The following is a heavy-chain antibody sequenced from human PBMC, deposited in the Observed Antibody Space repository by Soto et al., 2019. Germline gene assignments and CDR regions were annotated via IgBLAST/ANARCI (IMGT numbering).Heavy chain of an antibody. Sequence: QVQLVQSGAEVKKPGSRMKVSCKASRGTFSSYTISWVRQAPGQGLEWMGRIIPILGIANYAQKFQGRVTITADKSTSTAYMELSSLRSEDTAVYYCARSYSGYDEGVDYWGQGTLVTVSS. D-gene: IGHD5-12*01. J-gene: IGHJ4*02. V-gene: IGHV1-69*02. CDR2: IIPILGIA. CDR3: ARSYSGYDEGVDY. CDR1: RGTFSSYT.